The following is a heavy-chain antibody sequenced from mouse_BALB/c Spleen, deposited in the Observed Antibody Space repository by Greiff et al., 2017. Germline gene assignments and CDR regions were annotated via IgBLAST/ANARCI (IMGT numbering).Heavy chain of an antibody. CDR1: GFSLTSYG. CDR3: ARKAHYDDYFDY. J-gene: IGHJ2*01. D-gene: IGHD2-4*01. Sequence: VHLVESGPGLVQPSQSLSITCTVSGFSLTSYGVHWVRQSPGKGLEWLGVIWSGGSTDYNAAFISRLSISKDNSKSQVFFKMNSLQANDTAIYYCARKAHYDDYFDYWGQGTTLTVSS. V-gene: IGHV2-2*02. CDR2: IWSGGST.